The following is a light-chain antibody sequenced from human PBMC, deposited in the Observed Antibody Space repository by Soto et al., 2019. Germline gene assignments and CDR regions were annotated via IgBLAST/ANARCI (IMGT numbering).Light chain of an antibody. CDR3: QQYENRPYA. J-gene: IGKJ3*01. V-gene: IGKV1-33*01. CDR1: QDISKF. Sequence: DIQMPQSPSSPSASIGDRVSFTCQASQDISKFLNWYQHKPGQAPSLLIYDASKSHFGVPSRFSGSGSGTDFTFTISSLQPEDNATYYCQQYENRPYAFGPGTKVDVK. CDR2: DAS.